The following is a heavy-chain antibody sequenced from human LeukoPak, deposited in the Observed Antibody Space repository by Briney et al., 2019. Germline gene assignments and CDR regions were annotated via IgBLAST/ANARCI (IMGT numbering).Heavy chain of an antibody. J-gene: IGHJ4*02. V-gene: IGHV3-30*09. CDR2: ISYDGSNK. Sequence: GGSLRLSCAASGFTFSSYAMHWVRPAPGKGLEWVAVISYDGSNKYYADSVKGRFAISRDNSKNTLYLQMNSLRAEDTAVYYCARVNYDFWSGYNNLDYWGQGTLVTVSS. CDR3: ARVNYDFWSGYNNLDY. CDR1: GFTFSSYA. D-gene: IGHD3-3*01.